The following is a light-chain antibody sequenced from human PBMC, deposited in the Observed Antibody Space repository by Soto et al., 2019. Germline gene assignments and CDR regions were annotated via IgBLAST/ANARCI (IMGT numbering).Light chain of an antibody. CDR1: QSVSSS. V-gene: IGKV3-11*01. Sequence: EIVLTQSPGTLSLSPGEEATLSCRASQSVSSSLAWYQQKPGQAPRLLIYEASNRATGIPARFSGSGSGADFTLTISSLEPEDFALYYCQQHINWPLTFGGGTKVDI. CDR2: EAS. J-gene: IGKJ4*01. CDR3: QQHINWPLT.